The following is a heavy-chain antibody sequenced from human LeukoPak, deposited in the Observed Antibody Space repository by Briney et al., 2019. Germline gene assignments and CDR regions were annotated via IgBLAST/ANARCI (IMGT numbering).Heavy chain of an antibody. CDR1: GYTFTGYY. CDR2: INSNSGGT. V-gene: IGHV1-2*02. J-gene: IGHJ5*02. D-gene: IGHD2-15*01. Sequence: ASVTLSCKASGYTFTGYYMHWVRQAPGQGLEWMGWINSNSGGTNYAQKFQGRVTMTRDTSISTVYMELSRLRSDDTAVYYCAREKVEGANWFDPWGQGTLVPVFS. CDR3: AREKVEGANWFDP.